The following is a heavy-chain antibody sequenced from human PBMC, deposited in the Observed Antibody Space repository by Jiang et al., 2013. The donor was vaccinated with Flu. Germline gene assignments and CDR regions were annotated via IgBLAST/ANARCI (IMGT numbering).Heavy chain of an antibody. CDR2: IVVGSGDT. D-gene: IGHD3-22*01. Sequence: GAEVKKPGTSVKVSCTTSGFTFSNSVVQWVRQARGQRLEWIGWIVVGSGDTNYAQKFQKRVTITKDMSTSTAYLELSSLRSEDTAVYYCARMMYYYDSSGFEASYFDFWGQGTLVTVSS. CDR1: GFTFSNSV. CDR3: ARMMYYYDSSGFEASYFDF. V-gene: IGHV1-58*01. J-gene: IGHJ4*02.